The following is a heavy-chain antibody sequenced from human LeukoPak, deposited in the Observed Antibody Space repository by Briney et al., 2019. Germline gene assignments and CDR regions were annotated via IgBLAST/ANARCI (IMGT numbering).Heavy chain of an antibody. CDR1: GFTFSDYY. CDR2: ITGDGTVI. V-gene: IGHV3-11*01. J-gene: IGHJ6*02. CDR3: ARDGRGSGWENADNHHTFSMDV. D-gene: IGHD1-14*01. Sequence: GGSLRLSCAASGFTFSDYYMSWIRQAPGKGLEWLSYITGDGTVIFYVDSVKGRFSISRDNAKNSLYLQMSSLRDEDTAVYYCARDGRGSGWENADNHHTFSMDVWGQGTTVTVSS.